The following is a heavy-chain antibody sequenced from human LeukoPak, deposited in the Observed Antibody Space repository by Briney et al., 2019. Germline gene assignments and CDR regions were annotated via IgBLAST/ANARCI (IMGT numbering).Heavy chain of an antibody. CDR2: IYTSGST. CDR1: GDSISSYK. D-gene: IGHD3-10*01. J-gene: IGHJ4*02. CDR3: AHEKINYGSGSYPI. Sequence: SETLSLTCTVSGDSISSYKWSWIRQPAGKGLEWIGRIYTSGSTNYNPSLKSRVTMSVDTSKNQFSLKLSSVTAADTAVYYCAHEKINYGSGSYPIWGQGTLVTVSS. V-gene: IGHV4-4*07.